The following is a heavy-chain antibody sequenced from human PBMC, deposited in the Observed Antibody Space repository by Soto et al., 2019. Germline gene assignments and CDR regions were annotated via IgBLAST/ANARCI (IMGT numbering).Heavy chain of an antibody. CDR3: AGHSSGVPGYYYGMDV. V-gene: IGHV1-69*12. Sequence: QVQLVQSGAEVTKPGSSVKVSCKASGGTFSSYAISWVRQAPGPGLEWMGGIIPIFDTADHAQKFQGRVTINADESTNTAYMELSSLRSEDTAVYYCAGHSSGVPGYYYGMDVWGQGTTVTVSS. CDR1: GGTFSSYA. CDR2: IIPIFDTA. J-gene: IGHJ6*02. D-gene: IGHD3-22*01.